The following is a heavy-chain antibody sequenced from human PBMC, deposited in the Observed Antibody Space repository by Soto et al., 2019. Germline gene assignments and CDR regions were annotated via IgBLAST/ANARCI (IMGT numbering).Heavy chain of an antibody. CDR2: IDYTGNT. V-gene: IGHV4-34*01. CDR1: GGSFSGYY. D-gene: IGHD5-18*01. Sequence: SETLSLTCAVYGGSFSGYYWSWIRQPPGKGLEWIASIDYTGNTFYNPSLTSRVTISVDTSKNQFSLKVTSVTAADTAVYYCARINKGYGTDSWGQGTLVTVSS. J-gene: IGHJ4*02. CDR3: ARINKGYGTDS.